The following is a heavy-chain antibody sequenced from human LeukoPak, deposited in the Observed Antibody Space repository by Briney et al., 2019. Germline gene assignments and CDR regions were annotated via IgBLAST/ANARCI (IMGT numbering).Heavy chain of an antibody. Sequence: GGSLRLSCAASGFTFSNAWMSWVRQAPGKGLEWVSVIYSGGSTYYADSVKGRFTISRDNSKNTLYPQMNSLRAEDTAVYYCARAPGYSSGWYYFDYWGQGTLVTVSS. D-gene: IGHD6-19*01. J-gene: IGHJ4*02. CDR3: ARAPGYSSGWYYFDY. V-gene: IGHV3-66*01. CDR2: IYSGGST. CDR1: GFTFSNAW.